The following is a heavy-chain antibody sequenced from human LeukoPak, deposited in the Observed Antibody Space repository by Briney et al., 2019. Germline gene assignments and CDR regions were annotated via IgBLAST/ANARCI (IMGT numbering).Heavy chain of an antibody. D-gene: IGHD3-22*01. V-gene: IGHV4-59*01. Sequence: SETLSLTCAVYGGSFSGYYWSWIRQPPGKGLEWIGYIYYSGSTNYNPSLKSRVTISVDTSKNQFSLKLSSVTAADTAVYYCARETYYYDSSGRSDAFDIWGQGTMVTVSS. CDR2: IYYSGST. CDR1: GGSFSGYY. J-gene: IGHJ3*02. CDR3: ARETYYYDSSGRSDAFDI.